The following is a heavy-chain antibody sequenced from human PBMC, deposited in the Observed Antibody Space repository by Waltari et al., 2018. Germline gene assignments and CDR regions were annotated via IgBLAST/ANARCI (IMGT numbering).Heavy chain of an antibody. V-gene: IGHV4-59*02. Sequence: VQLVESGGGLIQPGGSVRLSCAAPGFTVSTTYLSWVRQAPGKGLEWIGSILYSGTTVYSPSLESRVTMSVDMSKNQFSLELGSVTAADTAVYHCARYHCTSGVCQHFDYWGQGILVTVSS. J-gene: IGHJ4*02. CDR1: GFTVSTTY. CDR2: ILYSGTT. D-gene: IGHD2-8*01. CDR3: ARYHCTSGVCQHFDY.